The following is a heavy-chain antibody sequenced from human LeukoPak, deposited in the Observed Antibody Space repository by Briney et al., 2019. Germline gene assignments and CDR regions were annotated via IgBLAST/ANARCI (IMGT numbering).Heavy chain of an antibody. CDR2: IYYSGST. CDR1: GGSISSSSYY. J-gene: IGHJ4*02. D-gene: IGHD3-10*01. V-gene: IGHV4-39*07. Sequence: SETLSLTCTVSGGSISSSSYYWGWIRQPPGKGLEWIGSIYYSGSTYYNPSLKSRVTISVDTSKNQFSLKLSSVTAADTAVYYCARVRAMVRGVIVYWGQGTLVTDYS. CDR3: ARVRAMVRGVIVY.